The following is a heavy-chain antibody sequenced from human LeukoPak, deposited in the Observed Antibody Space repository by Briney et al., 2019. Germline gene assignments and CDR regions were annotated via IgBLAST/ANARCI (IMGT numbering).Heavy chain of an antibody. J-gene: IGHJ3*02. CDR1: GGSISSGGYS. CDR3: ARARSAFDI. V-gene: IGHV4-30-2*01. CDR2: IYHSGST. Sequence: SETLSLTCAVSGGSISSGGYSWSWIRQPPGKGLEWIGYIYHSGSTYYNPSLKSRVTISVDRSKNQFSLKLSSVTAADTAVYYCARARSAFDIWGQGTMVTVSS.